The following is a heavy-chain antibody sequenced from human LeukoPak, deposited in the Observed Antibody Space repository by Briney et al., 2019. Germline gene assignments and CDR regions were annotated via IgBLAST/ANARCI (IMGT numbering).Heavy chain of an antibody. CDR1: GFTFSSYA. CDR3: ARVRLRYCSSTSCYTLSGMDV. J-gene: IGHJ6*02. D-gene: IGHD2-2*02. Sequence: PGGSLRLSCAASGFTFSSYAMPWVRQAPGKGLEWVAVISYDGSNKYYADSVKGRFTISRDNSKNTLYLQMNSLRAEDTAVYYCARVRLRYCSSTSCYTLSGMDVWGQGTTVTVSS. CDR2: ISYDGSNK. V-gene: IGHV3-30-3*01.